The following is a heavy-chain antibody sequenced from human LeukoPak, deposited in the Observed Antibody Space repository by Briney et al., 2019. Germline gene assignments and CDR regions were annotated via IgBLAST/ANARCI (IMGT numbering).Heavy chain of an antibody. D-gene: IGHD2-15*01. V-gene: IGHV3-20*04. J-gene: IGHJ6*03. Sequence: GWSLRLSCAASGFIFDDYGMSWVRQAPGKGVEWVSGINWNGGCTGYADSVKDGLILSRDNAKNSLYMQMNSLRAEDTAVYYCARVVVTPMIHVPYYNNMDFWGKGNTVTISS. CDR3: ARVVVTPMIHVPYYNNMDF. CDR1: GFIFDDYG. CDR2: INWNGGCT.